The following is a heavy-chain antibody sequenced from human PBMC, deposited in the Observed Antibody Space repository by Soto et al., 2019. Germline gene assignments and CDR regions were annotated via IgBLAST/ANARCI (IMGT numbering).Heavy chain of an antibody. V-gene: IGHV4-59*01. Sequence: SETLCLTCTFSGGSISSYYWSWIRQPPGKGLEWIGYMYYSGSTNYNPSLKSRVTISVDTSKNQFSLKLSSVTAADTAVYYCASQTGGNDYDFWSGPSNPFDYWGQGTLVTVSS. CDR3: ASQTGGNDYDFWSGPSNPFDY. CDR1: GGSISSYY. J-gene: IGHJ4*02. CDR2: MYYSGST. D-gene: IGHD3-3*01.